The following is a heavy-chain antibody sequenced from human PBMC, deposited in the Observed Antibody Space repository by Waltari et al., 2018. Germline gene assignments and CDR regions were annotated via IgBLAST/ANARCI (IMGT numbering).Heavy chain of an antibody. Sequence: HVQLQESGPGLVKPSETLSLTCTVSGGSISDYYWTWIRQTPGKGLEWIGYIFPSGSASYNTTLKSRITISLDTSKNEFFLKMNSVTAADTAVYYCARKNLNYYYMDVWGKGTTVTVAS. CDR2: IFPSGSA. J-gene: IGHJ6*03. V-gene: IGHV4-59*01. CDR3: ARKNLNYYYMDV. CDR1: GGSISDYY.